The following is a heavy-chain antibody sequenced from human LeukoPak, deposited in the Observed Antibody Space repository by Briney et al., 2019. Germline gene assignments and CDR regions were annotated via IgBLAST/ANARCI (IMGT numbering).Heavy chain of an antibody. Sequence: GGSLRLSCAASGFTFSRYWMHWVRQAPGKGLVWVSRISPDGSRTTYADSAKGGFTISRDNAKNTVYLQMNSLRAEDTAVYYCARVALGSYNWFDPWGQGTLVTVSS. CDR3: ARVALGSYNWFDP. V-gene: IGHV3-74*01. CDR1: GFTFSRYW. J-gene: IGHJ5*02. CDR2: ISPDGSRT. D-gene: IGHD3-10*01.